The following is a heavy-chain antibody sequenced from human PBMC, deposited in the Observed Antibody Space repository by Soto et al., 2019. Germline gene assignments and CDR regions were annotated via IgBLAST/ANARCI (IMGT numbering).Heavy chain of an antibody. Sequence: QVQLVESGGGVVQPGRSLRLSCAVSGFTFNTYLMHWVRQAPGKGLEWVAVIWYDGSNKFYADSVKGRFTISRDNSKNTVFLQMNSLRAEDTAVYYCARDGIGSSVVPRIDYWGQGTLVTVSS. CDR1: GFTFNTYL. CDR2: IWYDGSNK. CDR3: ARDGIGSSVVPRIDY. V-gene: IGHV3-33*01. D-gene: IGHD3-22*01. J-gene: IGHJ4*02.